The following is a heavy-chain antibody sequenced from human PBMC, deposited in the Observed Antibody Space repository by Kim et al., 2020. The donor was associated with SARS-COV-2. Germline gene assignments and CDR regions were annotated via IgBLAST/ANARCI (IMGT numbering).Heavy chain of an antibody. Sequence: ASVKVSCKASGYTFTGYYMHWVRQAPGQGLEWMGRINPNSGGTNYAQKFQGRVTMTRDTSISTAYMELSRLRSDDTVVYYCARGSKDFTYYYDSSGNPYFDYWGQGTLVTVSS. V-gene: IGHV1-2*05. CDR2: INPNSGGT. CDR3: ARGSKDFTYYYDSSGNPYFDY. D-gene: IGHD3-22*01. J-gene: IGHJ4*02. CDR1: GYTFTGYY.